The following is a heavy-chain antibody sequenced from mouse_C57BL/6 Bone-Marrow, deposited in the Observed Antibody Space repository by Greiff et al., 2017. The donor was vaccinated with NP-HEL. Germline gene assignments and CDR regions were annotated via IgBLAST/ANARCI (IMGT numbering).Heavy chain of an antibody. D-gene: IGHD1-1*01. V-gene: IGHV5-12*01. J-gene: IGHJ2*01. CDR1: GFTFSDYY. Sequence: EVKLQESGGGLVQPGGSLKLSCAASGFTFSDYYMYWVRQTPEKRLEWVAYISNGGGSTYYPDTVKGRFTISRDNAKNTLYLQMSRLKSEDTAMYYCARGGGYYGSSPYFDYWGQGTTLTVSS. CDR3: ARGGGYYGSSPYFDY. CDR2: ISNGGGST.